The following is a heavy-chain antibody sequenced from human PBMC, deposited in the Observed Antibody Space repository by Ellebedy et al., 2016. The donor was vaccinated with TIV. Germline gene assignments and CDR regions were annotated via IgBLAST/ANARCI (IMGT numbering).Heavy chain of an antibody. V-gene: IGHV1-46*01. CDR3: AREQSGWSVEY. Sequence: ASVKVSCKASDYTFTTYVISWVRQAPGQGLEWMGIIHPVTGDSTYAQKFQGRLTMTRDTSTTTVYMELSSLKSEDTAVYYCAREQSGWSVEYWGQGTLVTVSS. CDR2: IHPVTGDS. CDR1: DYTFTTYV. J-gene: IGHJ4*02. D-gene: IGHD3-3*01.